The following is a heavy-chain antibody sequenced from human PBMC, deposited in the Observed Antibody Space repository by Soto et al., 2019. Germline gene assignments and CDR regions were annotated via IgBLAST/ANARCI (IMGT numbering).Heavy chain of an antibody. V-gene: IGHV3-30*18. Sequence: QVQLVESGGGVVQPGRSLRLSCAASGFTFSSYGMHWVRQAPGKGLEWVAVISYDGSNKYYADSVKGRLTISRDNSKNTLYLQMNSLRAEDTAVYYCAKGQTVTADAFDIWGQGTMVTVSS. CDR3: AKGQTVTADAFDI. J-gene: IGHJ3*02. D-gene: IGHD2-21*02. CDR2: ISYDGSNK. CDR1: GFTFSSYG.